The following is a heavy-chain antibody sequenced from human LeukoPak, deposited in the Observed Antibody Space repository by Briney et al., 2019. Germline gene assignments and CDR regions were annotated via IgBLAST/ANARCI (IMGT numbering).Heavy chain of an antibody. CDR3: ARPGYSSSLDY. Sequence: GESLKISCKGSGYIFSTNWIGWVRQLPGKGLEWMGIIYPADSDTRYSPSFQGQVTISADKSFNTAYLQWNSLKASDTAMYYCARPGYSSSLDYWGQEPWSASP. V-gene: IGHV5-51*01. CDR2: IYPADSDT. J-gene: IGHJ4*01. CDR1: GYIFSTNW. D-gene: IGHD6-13*01.